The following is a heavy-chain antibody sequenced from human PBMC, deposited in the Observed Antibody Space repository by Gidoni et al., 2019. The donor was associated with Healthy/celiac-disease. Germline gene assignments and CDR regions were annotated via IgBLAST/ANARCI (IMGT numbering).Heavy chain of an antibody. Sequence: EVQLLESGGGLVQPGGSLRLSCAASGFTFSSYAMSWVRQAPGKGLEWVSAIRGSGVSTYYADSVKGRFTISRDNSKNTLYLQMNSLRAEDTAVYYCAKDARNAGLYWGLDAFDIWGQGTMVTVSS. CDR1: GFTFSSYA. CDR2: IRGSGVST. CDR3: AKDARNAGLYWGLDAFDI. V-gene: IGHV3-23*01. J-gene: IGHJ3*02. D-gene: IGHD7-27*01.